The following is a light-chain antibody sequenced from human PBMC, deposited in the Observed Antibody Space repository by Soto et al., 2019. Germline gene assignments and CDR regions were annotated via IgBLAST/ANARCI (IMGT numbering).Light chain of an antibody. CDR2: YAS. J-gene: IGKJ5*01. Sequence: EIIMTQSPATLSVSPGERATLSCRASQSVSNNLAWYQQKPGQAPRLLIYYASTRATGIPARFSGSGSGTEFTLTISSLHSEDFALYYCQQYNNWPPITFGQETRLEVK. V-gene: IGKV3-15*01. CDR3: QQYNNWPPIT. CDR1: QSVSNN.